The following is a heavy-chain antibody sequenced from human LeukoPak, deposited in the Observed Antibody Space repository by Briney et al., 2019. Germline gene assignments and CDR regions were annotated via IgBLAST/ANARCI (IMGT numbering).Heavy chain of an antibody. Sequence: GGSLRLSCAASGFTFDDYAMHWVRQAPGKGLEWISLISVDGVTTYYSDSVKGRFTISRDNSKNSLYLQMNSLRTEDTALYYCAKDSPYSSGWRGGGFDYWGQGTLVTVSS. CDR1: GFTFDDYA. CDR3: AKDSPYSSGWRGGGFDY. CDR2: ISVDGVTT. V-gene: IGHV3-43*02. J-gene: IGHJ4*02. D-gene: IGHD6-19*01.